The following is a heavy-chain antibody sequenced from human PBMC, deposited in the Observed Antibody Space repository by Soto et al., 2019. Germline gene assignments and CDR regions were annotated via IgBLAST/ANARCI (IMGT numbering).Heavy chain of an antibody. D-gene: IGHD4-4*01. J-gene: IGHJ3*02. Sequence: SETLSLTCTVSGGSISSFYWSWIRQPPGKGLEWIGYIYYSGSTNYNPSLKSRVTISVDTSKNQFSLKLSSVTAADTAVYYCARDGYSRYAFDIWGQGTMVTVSS. CDR1: GGSISSFY. V-gene: IGHV4-59*12. CDR2: IYYSGST. CDR3: ARDGYSRYAFDI.